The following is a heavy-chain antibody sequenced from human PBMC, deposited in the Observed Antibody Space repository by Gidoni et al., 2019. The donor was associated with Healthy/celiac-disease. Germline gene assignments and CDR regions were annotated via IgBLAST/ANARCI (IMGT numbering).Heavy chain of an antibody. J-gene: IGHJ5*02. CDR3: ARDAQGARRKGYNWFDP. V-gene: IGHV3-11*01. CDR2: ISSGGSTI. Sequence: QVQLVESGGGLVKPGGFLRLSLAASGFTCSDYYLSWIRQAPEKGLEWVSYISSGGSTIYYADSVKGRLTISRDNAKNSLYLEMNSLRAEDTAVYYCARDAQGARRKGYNWFDPWGQGTLVTVSS. CDR1: GFTCSDYY.